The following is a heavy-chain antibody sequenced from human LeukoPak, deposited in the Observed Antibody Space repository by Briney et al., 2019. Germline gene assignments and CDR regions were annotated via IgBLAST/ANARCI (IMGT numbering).Heavy chain of an antibody. V-gene: IGHV3-66*02. Sequence: PGGSLRLSCAASGFTVSSNYMSWVRQAPGKGLERVSVIYSGGSTYYADSVKGRFTISRDNSKNTLYLQMNSLRAEDTAVYYCASGDFWSGYYTGFMPDPWGQGTLVTVSS. J-gene: IGHJ5*02. D-gene: IGHD3-3*01. CDR1: GFTVSSNY. CDR2: IYSGGST. CDR3: ASGDFWSGYYTGFMPDP.